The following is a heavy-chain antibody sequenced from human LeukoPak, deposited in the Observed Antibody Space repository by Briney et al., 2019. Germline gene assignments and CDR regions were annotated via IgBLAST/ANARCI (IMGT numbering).Heavy chain of an antibody. Sequence: GGSLRLSCAASGFTFSNYAMHWVRQAPGKGLEWVSYISSSGTTIYYADSVKGRFTISRDNAKNSLYLQMNSLRAEDTAVYHCARGHSGSFDYWGQGTLVTVSS. CDR1: GFTFSNYA. CDR3: ARGHSGSFDY. CDR2: ISSSGTTI. J-gene: IGHJ4*02. V-gene: IGHV3-48*03. D-gene: IGHD6-6*01.